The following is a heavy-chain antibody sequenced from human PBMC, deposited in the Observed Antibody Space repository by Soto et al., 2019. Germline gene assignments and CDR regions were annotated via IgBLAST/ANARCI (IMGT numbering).Heavy chain of an antibody. CDR2: ISGSGGTT. Sequence: SGGSLRLSCAASGFTFSNYAMSWVRQAPGKGLEWVSVISGSGGTTNYADSVRGRFTISRDNSKSTLYLQMDSLRAEDTAVYYCAKVHGRDRGPEDYWGQRTPVTVSS. CDR3: AKVHGRDRGPEDY. J-gene: IGHJ4*02. D-gene: IGHD3-16*01. V-gene: IGHV3-23*01. CDR1: GFTFSNYA.